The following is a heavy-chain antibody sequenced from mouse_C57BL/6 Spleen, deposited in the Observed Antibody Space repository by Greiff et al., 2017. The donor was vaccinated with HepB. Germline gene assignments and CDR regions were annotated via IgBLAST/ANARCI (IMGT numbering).Heavy chain of an antibody. CDR2: IRSKSSNYAT. V-gene: IGHV10-3*01. Sequence: DAGGGLVQPKGSLKLSCAASGFTFNTYAMHWVRQAPGKGLEWVARIRSKSSNYATYYADSVKDRFTISRDDSQSMLYLQMNNLKTEDTAMYYCLRERYYGNYVYAMDYWGQGTSVTVSS. CDR3: LRERYYGNYVYAMDY. D-gene: IGHD2-1*01. CDR1: GFTFNTYA. J-gene: IGHJ4*01.